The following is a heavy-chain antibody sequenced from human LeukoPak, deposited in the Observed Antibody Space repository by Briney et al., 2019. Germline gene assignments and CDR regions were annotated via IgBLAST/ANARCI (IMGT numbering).Heavy chain of an antibody. V-gene: IGHV3-30*03. Sequence: GSLRLSCAASGFTFSSYGMHWVRQAPGKGLEWVAVISYDGSNKYYADSVKGRFTISRDNSKNTLYLQMNSLRAEDTAVYYCARGTDSGAFDIWGQGTMVTVSS. CDR1: GFTFSSYG. D-gene: IGHD2/OR15-2a*01. CDR2: ISYDGSNK. CDR3: ARGTDSGAFDI. J-gene: IGHJ3*02.